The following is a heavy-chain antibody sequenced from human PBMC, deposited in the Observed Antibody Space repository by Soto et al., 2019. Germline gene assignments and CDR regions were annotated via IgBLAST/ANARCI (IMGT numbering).Heavy chain of an antibody. CDR2: INPNSGGT. J-gene: IGHJ4*02. D-gene: IGHD6-19*01. Sequence: QVQLVQSGAEVKKPGASVKVSCKASGYTFTGYYMHWVRQAPGQGLEWMGWINPNSGGTNYAQKFQGWVTMTRDTSISTAYMELSRLRSDDTAVYYYARDDGSGGAVAGGDYWGQGTLVTVSS. V-gene: IGHV1-2*04. CDR1: GYTFTGYY. CDR3: ARDDGSGGAVAGGDY.